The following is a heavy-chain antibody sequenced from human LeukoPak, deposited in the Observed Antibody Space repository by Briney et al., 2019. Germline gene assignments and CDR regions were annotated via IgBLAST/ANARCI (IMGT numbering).Heavy chain of an antibody. CDR1: GFTVSSNY. D-gene: IGHD2-2*01. CDR3: AKDREAPRDIVVVPAAMGY. CDR2: IYSGGST. J-gene: IGHJ4*02. V-gene: IGHV3-66*01. Sequence: GGSLRLSCAASGFTVSSNYMSWVRQAPGKGLEWVSVIYSGGSTYYADSVKGRFTISRDNSKNTLYLQMNSLRAEDTAVYYCAKDREAPRDIVVVPAAMGYWGQGTLVTVSS.